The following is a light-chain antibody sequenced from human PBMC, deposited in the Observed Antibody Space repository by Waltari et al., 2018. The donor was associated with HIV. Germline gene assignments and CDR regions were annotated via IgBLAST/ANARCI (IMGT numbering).Light chain of an antibody. CDR1: KSVLYSSNNKKY. CDR2: WAS. CDR3: QQYYTTPLT. Sequence: DIVMTQSPDSLAVSLGERATINCKSSKSVLYSSNNKKYLAWYQQKPGQPPKLLIYWASTRESGVPDRFSGSGSGTDFTLTISSLQAEDVAVYYCQQYYTTPLTFGGGTKVEIK. J-gene: IGKJ4*01. V-gene: IGKV4-1*01.